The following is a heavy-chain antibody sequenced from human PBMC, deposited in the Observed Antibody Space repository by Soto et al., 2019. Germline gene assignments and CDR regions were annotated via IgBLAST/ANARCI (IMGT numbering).Heavy chain of an antibody. CDR3: AHTTGSGGWAIIDY. V-gene: IGHV2-5*02. J-gene: IGHJ4*02. Sequence: SGPTLVNPTQTLTLTCTVSGFSLTTIGVGVGWIRQHPGKALEWLALIYWDDNKRYSPSLKRRLTITKDTSKNQVVLTMTNMDPVDTATYYCAHTTGSGGWAIIDYWGQGTLVTVSS. CDR1: GFSLTTIGVG. D-gene: IGHD6-25*01. CDR2: IYWDDNK.